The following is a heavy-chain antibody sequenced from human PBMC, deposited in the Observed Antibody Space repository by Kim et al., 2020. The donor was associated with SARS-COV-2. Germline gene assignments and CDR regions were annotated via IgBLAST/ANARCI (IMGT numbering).Heavy chain of an antibody. CDR2: INSDGSST. Sequence: GGSLRLSCAASGFTFSSYWMHWVRQAPGKGLVWVSRINSDGSSTSYADSVKGRFTISRDNAKNTLYLQMNSLRAEDTAVYYCASNILEIFGDYYYGMDVWGQGTTVTVSS. D-gene: IGHD3-3*01. J-gene: IGHJ6*02. CDR3: ASNILEIFGDYYYGMDV. CDR1: GFTFSSYW. V-gene: IGHV3-74*01.